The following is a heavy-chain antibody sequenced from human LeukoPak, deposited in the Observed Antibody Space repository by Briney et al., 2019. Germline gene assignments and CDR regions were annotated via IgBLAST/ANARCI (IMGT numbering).Heavy chain of an antibody. J-gene: IGHJ3*02. CDR2: IYYGGDT. Sequence: SETLSLTCTVSGGSISSSIYYWGWIRQPPGKGLEWIGSIYYGGDTYYNPSLKSRVTMSVDTSKNQFSLKLSSVTAADTAVYYCARQTTLAAAASSAFDIWGQGTMVTVSS. CDR1: GGSISSSIYY. CDR3: ARQTTLAAAASSAFDI. D-gene: IGHD6-13*01. V-gene: IGHV4-39*01.